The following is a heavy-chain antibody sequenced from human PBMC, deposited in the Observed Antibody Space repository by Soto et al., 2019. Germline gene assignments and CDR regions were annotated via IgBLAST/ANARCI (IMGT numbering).Heavy chain of an antibody. V-gene: IGHV1-58*01. Sequence: QMQLVQSGPEVKKPGTSVKVSCKASGFTFTNSAVQWVRQARGQRLEWIGWIVVGSGNTNYAQKFQERVTITREMSTSTPYLALGSLRYEDTAVYYCAAGWLRFLVWFPQPYYGMDGWGQGTTVTVSS. CDR2: IVVGSGNT. J-gene: IGHJ6*02. CDR1: GFTFTNSA. CDR3: AAGWLRFLVWFPQPYYGMDG. D-gene: IGHD3-3*01.